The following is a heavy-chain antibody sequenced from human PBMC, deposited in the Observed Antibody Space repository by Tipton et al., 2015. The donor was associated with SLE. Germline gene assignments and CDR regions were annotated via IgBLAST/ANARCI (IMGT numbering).Heavy chain of an antibody. Sequence: TLSLTCTVSGGSIGTSYWSWIRQPPGKGLEWIGYIYYSGSTNYNPSLKSRVTISVDTSKNQFSLKLSSVTAADTAVYYCARVPFYYYDYKDVWGKGTTVTVSS. V-gene: IGHV4-59*01. CDR2: IYYSGST. J-gene: IGHJ6*03. CDR1: GGSIGTSY. CDR3: ARVPFYYYDYKDV.